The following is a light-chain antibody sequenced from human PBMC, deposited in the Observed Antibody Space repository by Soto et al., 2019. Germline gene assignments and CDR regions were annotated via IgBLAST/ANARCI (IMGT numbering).Light chain of an antibody. CDR3: MQATHLPLYT. V-gene: IGKV2-30*01. CDR1: QSLVYSDGNTY. J-gene: IGKJ2*01. Sequence: DVVMTQSPLSLPVTLGQPASISCRSSQSLVYSDGNTYLNWFQQRPGQSPRRLIYQVSNRDSGVRVRCSVSGSGADFTLKISRVEAEDVGVYSCMQATHLPLYTFGQGTKLEIK. CDR2: QVS.